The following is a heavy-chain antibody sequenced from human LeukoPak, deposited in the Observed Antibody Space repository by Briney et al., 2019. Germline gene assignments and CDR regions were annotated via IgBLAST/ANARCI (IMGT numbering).Heavy chain of an antibody. J-gene: IGHJ4*02. CDR2: IAASGDRI. Sequence: GGSLRLSCVASGFTFSKYGMSWVRQAPGQAPEWISFIAASGDRIDYADSVKGRFTISRDNAKNSLFLQMSSLRVDDTAMYFCVRQEHHFGEYLQSWGQGTQVTVSS. D-gene: IGHD3-10*01. V-gene: IGHV3-48*01. CDR1: GFTFSKYG. CDR3: VRQEHHFGEYLQS.